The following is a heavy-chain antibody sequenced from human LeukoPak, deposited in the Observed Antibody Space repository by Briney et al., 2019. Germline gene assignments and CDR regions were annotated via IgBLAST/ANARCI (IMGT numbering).Heavy chain of an antibody. CDR3: ARDRHCSSTSCYEGFWFDP. V-gene: IGHV1-69*01. D-gene: IGHD2-2*01. CDR1: GGTFSSYA. CDR2: IIPIFGTA. Sequence: SVKVSCKASGGTFSSYAISWVRQAPGQGLEWMEGIIPIFGTANYAQKFQGRVTITADESTSTAYMELSSLRSEDTAVYYCARDRHCSSTSCYEGFWFDPWGQGTLVTVSS. J-gene: IGHJ5*02.